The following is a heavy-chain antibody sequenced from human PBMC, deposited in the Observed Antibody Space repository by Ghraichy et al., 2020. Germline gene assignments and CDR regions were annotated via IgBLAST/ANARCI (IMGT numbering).Heavy chain of an antibody. V-gene: IGHV3-23*01. Sequence: AGSLRLSCAASGFTFSDYAMSWVRQAPGKGLEWVSSIDGSGGYTYYADSVKGRFTISRDNSKNTLFLQMNSLRAEDTAVYYCARIDCSGGRCDGLDYWGQGTLVTVSS. CDR1: GFTFSDYA. CDR3: ARIDCSGGRCDGLDY. D-gene: IGHD2-15*01. CDR2: IDGSGGYT. J-gene: IGHJ4*02.